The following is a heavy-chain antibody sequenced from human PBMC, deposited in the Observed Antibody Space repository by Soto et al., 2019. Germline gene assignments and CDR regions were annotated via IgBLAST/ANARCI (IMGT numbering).Heavy chain of an antibody. CDR3: AADRTVTHYYYYYGMDV. D-gene: IGHD4-17*01. CDR1: GFTFTSSA. Sequence: QMQLVQSGPEVKKPGTSVKVSCKASGFTFTSSAVQWVRQARGQRLEWIGWIVVGSGNTNYAQKFQERVTITRDMSTSTANMELSSLRSEDTAVYYCAADRTVTHYYYYYGMDVWGQGTTVTVSS. V-gene: IGHV1-58*01. J-gene: IGHJ6*02. CDR2: IVVGSGNT.